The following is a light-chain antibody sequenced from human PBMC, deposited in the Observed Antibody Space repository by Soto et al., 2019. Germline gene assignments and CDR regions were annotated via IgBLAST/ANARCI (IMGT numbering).Light chain of an antibody. J-gene: IGKJ1*01. Sequence: DIQMTQSPSSLSASVGDRVTITCRASQSLGTYLNWYQHKPGKAPKIIIYAASFLQPGVPSGFSGSGSGTEFTLTISSLQPEDFATYYCQRSYSTPWTFGQGTKVDIK. CDR3: QRSYSTPWT. CDR2: AAS. V-gene: IGKV1-39*01. CDR1: QSLGTY.